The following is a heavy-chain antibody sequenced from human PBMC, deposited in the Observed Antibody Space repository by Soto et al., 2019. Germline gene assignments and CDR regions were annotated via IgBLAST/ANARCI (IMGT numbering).Heavy chain of an antibody. V-gene: IGHV4-30-4*01. Sequence: QVQLQESGPGLVKPSQTLSLTCTVSGGSISSGDYYWSWIRQPPGKGLEWIGYIYYSGSTYYNPSLKSRVTISVDKSKNQFSLKLSSVTAADTAVYYCARGVVVVAATSEYYFDYWGQGTLVTVSS. CDR2: IYYSGST. J-gene: IGHJ4*02. CDR1: GGSISSGDYY. CDR3: ARGVVVVAATSEYYFDY. D-gene: IGHD2-15*01.